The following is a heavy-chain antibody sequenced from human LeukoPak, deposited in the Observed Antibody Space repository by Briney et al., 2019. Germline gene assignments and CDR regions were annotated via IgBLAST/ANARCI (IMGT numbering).Heavy chain of an antibody. D-gene: IGHD2-2*01. CDR1: GGTFSSYA. J-gene: IGHJ4*02. Sequence: SVKVSCKASGGTFSSYAISWVRQAPGQGLEWMGRIIPIFGTANYAQKFQGRVTITTDESTSKAYMELSSLRSEDTAVYYCARGAYCSSTSCSFLGDNYYFDYWGQGTLVTVSS. CDR2: IIPIFGTA. CDR3: ARGAYCSSTSCSFLGDNYYFDY. V-gene: IGHV1-69*05.